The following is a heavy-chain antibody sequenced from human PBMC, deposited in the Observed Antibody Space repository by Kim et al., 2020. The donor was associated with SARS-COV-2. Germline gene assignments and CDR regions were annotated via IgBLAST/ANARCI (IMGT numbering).Heavy chain of an antibody. J-gene: IGHJ6*02. CDR2: ISSSSSYT. D-gene: IGHD3-16*02. Sequence: GGSLRLSCAASGFTFSDYYMRWIRQAPGKGLEWVSYISSSSSYTNYADSVKGLFTISRDNAKNSLYLQMNSLRAEDTAVYYCASVGYDYVWGSYRDYYYYYGMDVWGQGTTVTVSS. CDR1: GFTFSDYY. CDR3: ASVGYDYVWGSYRDYYYYYGMDV. V-gene: IGHV3-11*03.